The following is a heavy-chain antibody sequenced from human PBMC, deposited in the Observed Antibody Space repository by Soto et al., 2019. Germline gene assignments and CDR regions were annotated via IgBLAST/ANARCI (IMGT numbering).Heavy chain of an antibody. J-gene: IGHJ6*02. CDR3: ARVQPPWYSGFYYYYYYGMDV. CDR2: MNPNSGNT. V-gene: IGHV1-8*01. Sequence: ASVNVSCKASGYTFTSYDINWVRQATGQGLEWMGWMNPNSGNTGYAQKFQGRVTMTRNTSISTAYMELSSLRSEDTAVYYCARVQPPWYSGFYYYYYYGMDVWGQGTTVTVSS. CDR1: GYTFTSYD. D-gene: IGHD1-26*01.